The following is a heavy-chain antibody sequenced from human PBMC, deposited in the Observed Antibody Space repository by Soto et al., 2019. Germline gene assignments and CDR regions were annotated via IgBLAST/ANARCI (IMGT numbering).Heavy chain of an antibody. CDR1: GYTFTSYA. CDR2: INAGNGNT. Sequence: QVQLVQSGAEVKKPGASVTVSCKASGYTFTSYAMHWVRQAPGQSLEWMGLINAGNGNTKYSQKFQGRVTITRDTSASTAYMELSSLISEDTAVYYCARDLGGWPDYWGQGTLVTVSS. D-gene: IGHD2-15*01. V-gene: IGHV1-3*01. J-gene: IGHJ4*02. CDR3: ARDLGGWPDY.